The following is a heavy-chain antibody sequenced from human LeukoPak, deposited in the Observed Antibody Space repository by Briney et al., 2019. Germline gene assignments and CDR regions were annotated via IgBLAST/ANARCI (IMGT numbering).Heavy chain of an antibody. CDR3: ARESPDIVVVVTAALRRSWFDP. CDR1: RYTFTGYY. CDR2: INPDNGGT. V-gene: IGHV1-2*02. Sequence: ASVKVSCKASRYTFTGYYIHWVRQAPGQGPEWMGWINPDNGGTNYAQKFQGRVNMTRDTSINTAYMEVSRLKSDDTAVYYCARESPDIVVVVTAALRRSWFDPWGQGTLVTVSS. D-gene: IGHD2-15*01. J-gene: IGHJ5*02.